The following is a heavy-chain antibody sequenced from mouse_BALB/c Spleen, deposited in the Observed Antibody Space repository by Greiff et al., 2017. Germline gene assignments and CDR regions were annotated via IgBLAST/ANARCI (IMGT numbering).Heavy chain of an antibody. D-gene: IGHD1-1*01. V-gene: IGHV1-7*01. Sequence: VQLQQSGAELAKPGASVKMSCKASGYTFTSYCMHWVKQRPGQGLEWIGYITPSTGYTEYNPKFKVKATLTAAKSSSTAYMQLSSLTSDDAAVYCCARSYYGRGAWGQGTEVTVSA. J-gene: IGHJ3*01. CDR1: GYTFTSYC. CDR3: ARSYYGRGA. CDR2: ITPSTGYT.